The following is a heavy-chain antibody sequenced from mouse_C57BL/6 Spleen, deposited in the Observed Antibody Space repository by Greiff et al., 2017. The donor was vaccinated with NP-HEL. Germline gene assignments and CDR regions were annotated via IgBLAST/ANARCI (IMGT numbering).Heavy chain of an antibody. J-gene: IGHJ1*03. D-gene: IGHD1-1*01. CDR3: AKARDVVATEYCDD. V-gene: IGHV1-80*01. CDR2: IYPGDGDT. CDR1: GYAFSSYW. Sequence: QVQLQQSGAELVKPGASVKLSCKASGYAFSSYWMNWVKQTPGKGLEWIGQIYPGDGDTNSNGKFKGKATLTADKSSSTAYMQLSSLTSEDTAVFFCAKARDVVATEYCDDWGTGTTVTVSS.